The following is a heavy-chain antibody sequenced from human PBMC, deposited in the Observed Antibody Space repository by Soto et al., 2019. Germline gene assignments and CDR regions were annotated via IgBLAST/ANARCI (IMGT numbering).Heavy chain of an antibody. CDR2: IYYSGST. D-gene: IGHD6-13*01. CDR3: AGASSSWSWEFPYYYYYGMDV. J-gene: IGHJ6*02. CDR1: GGSISSSSYY. Sequence: QLQLQESGPGLVKPSETLSLTCTVSGGSISSSSYYWGWIRQPPGKGLEWIGSIYYSGSTYYNPSLKSRVTISVDTSKNQFSLKLSSVTAADTAVYYCAGASSSWSWEFPYYYYYGMDVWGQGTTVTVSS. V-gene: IGHV4-39*01.